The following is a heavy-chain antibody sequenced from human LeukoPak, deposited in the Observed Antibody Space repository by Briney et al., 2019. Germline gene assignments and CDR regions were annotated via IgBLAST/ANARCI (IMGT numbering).Heavy chain of an antibody. Sequence: SVKVSCKASGGTFSSYAISWVRQAPGQGLEWMGGIIPIFGTANYAQKFQGRVAITADESTSTAYMELSSLRSEDTAVYYCAREKGMHGDYSFDYWGQGTLVTVSS. CDR3: AREKGMHGDYSFDY. V-gene: IGHV1-69*01. J-gene: IGHJ4*02. CDR1: GGTFSSYA. CDR2: IIPIFGTA. D-gene: IGHD4-17*01.